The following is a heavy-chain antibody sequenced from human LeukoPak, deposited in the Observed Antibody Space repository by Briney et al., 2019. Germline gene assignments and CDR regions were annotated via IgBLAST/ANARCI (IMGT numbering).Heavy chain of an antibody. CDR2: ISWNSGSI. J-gene: IGHJ4*02. CDR3: AKGHPHFNYFDY. V-gene: IGHV3-9*01. D-gene: IGHD2/OR15-2a*01. CDR1: GFTFDDYA. Sequence: PCRSLRLSCAASGFTFDDYAMHWVRQAPGKGLEWVSGISWNSGSIGYADSVKGRFTISRDNAKNSLYLQMNSLRAEDTALYYCAKGHPHFNYFDYWGQGTLVTVSS.